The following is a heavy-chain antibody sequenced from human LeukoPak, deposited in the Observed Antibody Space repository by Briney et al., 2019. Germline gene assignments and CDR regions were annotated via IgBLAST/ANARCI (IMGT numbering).Heavy chain of an antibody. CDR2: ISSSSSYI. J-gene: IGHJ4*02. Sequence: PGGSLRLSCAASGFTFSSYSMNWVRQAPGKGLEWVSSISSSSSYIYYADSVKGRFTISRDNAKNSLYLQMNSLRAEDTAVYYCARLLRFLEWSSFDYWGQGTLVTVSS. D-gene: IGHD3-3*01. CDR3: ARLLRFLEWSSFDY. V-gene: IGHV3-21*01. CDR1: GFTFSSYS.